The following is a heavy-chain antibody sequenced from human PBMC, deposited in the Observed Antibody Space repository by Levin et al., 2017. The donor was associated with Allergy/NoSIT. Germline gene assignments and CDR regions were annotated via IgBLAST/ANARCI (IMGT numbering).Heavy chain of an antibody. V-gene: IGHV3-9*01. Sequence: SLKISCAASGFTFDDYAMHWVRQAPGKGLEWVSGISWNSGSIGYADSVKGRFTISRDNAKNSLYLQMNSLRAEDTALYYCAKDSGADSSGGMDGWGQGTTVTVSS. J-gene: IGHJ6*02. CDR2: ISWNSGSI. D-gene: IGHD3-22*01. CDR1: GFTFDDYA. CDR3: AKDSGADSSGGMDG.